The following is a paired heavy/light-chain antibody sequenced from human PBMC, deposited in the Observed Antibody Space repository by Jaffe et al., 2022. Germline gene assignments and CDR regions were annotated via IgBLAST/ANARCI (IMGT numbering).Light chain of an antibody. Sequence: DVVMTQSPLSLPVTLGQPASISCRSSQSLVHSDGNTYLNWFQQRPGQSPRRLIYKVSNRDSGVPDRFSGSGSGTDFTLKISRVEAEDVGVYYCMQGTHWPPATFGQGTKVEIK. J-gene: IGKJ1*01. V-gene: IGKV2-30*02. CDR2: KVS. CDR1: QSLVHSDGNTY. CDR3: MQGTHWPPAT.
Heavy chain of an antibody. CDR2: ISAYNGNT. D-gene: IGHD3-16*02. J-gene: IGHJ3*02. Sequence: QVQLVQSGAEVKKPGASVKVSCKASGYTFTSYGISWVRQAPGQGLEWMGWISAYNGNTNYAQKLQGRVTMTTDTSTSTAYMELRSLRSDDTAVYYCARDAPLFLYDYIWGSYRGDAFDIWGQGTMVTVSS. CDR3: ARDAPLFLYDYIWGSYRGDAFDI. CDR1: GYTFTSYG. V-gene: IGHV1-18*01.